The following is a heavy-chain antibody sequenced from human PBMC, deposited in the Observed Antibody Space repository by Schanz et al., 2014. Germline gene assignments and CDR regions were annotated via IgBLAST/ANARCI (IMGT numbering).Heavy chain of an antibody. CDR2: VSRSTPDI. CDR3: AKDAPYPFDL. V-gene: IGHV3-48*01. J-gene: IGHJ2*01. CDR1: GFTFSTHA. Sequence: EMQLLESGGGLIQPGGSLRLSCAASGFTFSTHAMNWVRQAPGKGLEWVSYVSRSTPDIYYADSVKGRFTMSRDNAKNSVFLQMNSLRAEDTAVYYCAKDAPYPFDLWGRGTLITVSS.